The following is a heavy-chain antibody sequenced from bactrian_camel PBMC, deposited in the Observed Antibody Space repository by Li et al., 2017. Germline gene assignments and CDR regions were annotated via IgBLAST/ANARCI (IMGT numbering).Heavy chain of an antibody. Sequence: HVQLVESGGGSVQAGGSLRLSCVASEDTKGGRCMGWFRQAPGKERGAVASYQQTDGDTAYADSVKARFTISQDDGRNTVSLQVHDLQPADTATYYCAARTWFGTGACRLEGSWYTLWGQGTQVTVS. CDR1: EDTKGGRC. D-gene: IGHD1*01. CDR3: AARTWFGTGACRLEGSWYTL. V-gene: IGHV3-3*01. CDR2: QQTDGDT. J-gene: IGHJ4*01.